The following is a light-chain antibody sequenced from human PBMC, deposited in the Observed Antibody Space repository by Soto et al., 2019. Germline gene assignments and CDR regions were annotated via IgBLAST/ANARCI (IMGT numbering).Light chain of an antibody. J-gene: IGKJ1*01. CDR2: DAS. Sequence: DIMLTQSPATLSLSPGERATLSCRASHSVSSYLAWFQQIPGQAPRLLIYDASNRATGVPARFSGSGSGTEFTLTISSLQSEDFATYSCQHYNSYSEAFGQGTKVDIK. CDR3: QHYNSYSEA. CDR1: HSVSSY. V-gene: IGKV3-11*01.